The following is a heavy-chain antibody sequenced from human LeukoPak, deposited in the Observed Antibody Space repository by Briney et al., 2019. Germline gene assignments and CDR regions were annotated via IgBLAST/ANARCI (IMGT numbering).Heavy chain of an antibody. CDR1: GGSISGTNW. CDR3: SREGGPFCPFGY. J-gene: IGHJ4*02. CDR2: ISLAGQT. Sequence: SETLSLTCTVSGGSISGTNWWSWVRQPPGQGLEWIGEISLAGQTNYNPSLNGRVTMSLDKSSNQLSLHLTSVTAADTATYFCSREGGPFCPFGYWGQGTLVIVSS. D-gene: IGHD1-26*01. V-gene: IGHV4-4*02.